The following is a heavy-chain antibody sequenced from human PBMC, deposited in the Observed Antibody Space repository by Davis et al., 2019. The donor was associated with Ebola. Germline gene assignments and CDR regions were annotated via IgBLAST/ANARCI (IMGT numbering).Heavy chain of an antibody. CDR1: GYTFTSYY. J-gene: IGHJ4*02. V-gene: IGHV1-2*02. Sequence: ASVKVSCKASGYTFTSYYMHWVRQAPGQGLEWMGWINPNSGGTNYAQKLQGRVTMTTDTSTSTAYMELRSLRSDDTAVYYCAASEGYQLLLDYWGQGTLVTVSS. CDR3: AASEGYQLLLDY. D-gene: IGHD2-2*01. CDR2: INPNSGGT.